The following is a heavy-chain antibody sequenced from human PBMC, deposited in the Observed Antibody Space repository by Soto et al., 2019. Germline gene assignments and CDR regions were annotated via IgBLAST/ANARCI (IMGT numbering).Heavy chain of an antibody. J-gene: IGHJ6*03. D-gene: IGHD2-15*01. V-gene: IGHV1-69*02. Sequence: SVKVSCKASGGTFSSYTISWVRQAPGQGLEWMGRIIPILGIVNYAQKFQGRVTITADKSTSTAYMELSSLRSEDTAVYYCAREGDCSGGSCYSKLYYHYYMAVWGKGTTVTVSS. CDR2: IIPILGIV. CDR1: GGTFSSYT. CDR3: AREGDCSGGSCYSKLYYHYYMAV.